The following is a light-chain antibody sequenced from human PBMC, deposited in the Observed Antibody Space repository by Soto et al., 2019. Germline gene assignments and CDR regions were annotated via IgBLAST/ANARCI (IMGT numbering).Light chain of an antibody. CDR2: ATS. CDR1: QSVYSN. V-gene: IGKV3-15*01. CDR3: LQHNAYPWA. J-gene: IGKJ1*01. Sequence: IVMTQSPATLSVSPGERATLSCRASQSVYSNLAWYQQKPGQAPRLLIYATSTRATGIPARFSGSGSGTEFTLTISGLQSEDFATYYCLQHNAYPWAFGQGTRVEV.